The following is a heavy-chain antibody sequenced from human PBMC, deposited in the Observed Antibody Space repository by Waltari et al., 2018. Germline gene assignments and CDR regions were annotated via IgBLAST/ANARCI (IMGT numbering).Heavy chain of an antibody. CDR1: GFTFSSYW. CDR2: INSDGSST. J-gene: IGHJ2*01. Sequence: EVQLVESGGGLVQPGGSLRLSCAASGFTFSSYWMHWVRQAPGKGLVWVSRINSDGSSTSYADSVKGRFTSSRDNAKNTLYLQMNSLRAEDTAVYYCAREQQWLAVYWYFDLWGRGTLVTVSS. D-gene: IGHD6-19*01. CDR3: AREQQWLAVYWYFDL. V-gene: IGHV3-74*01.